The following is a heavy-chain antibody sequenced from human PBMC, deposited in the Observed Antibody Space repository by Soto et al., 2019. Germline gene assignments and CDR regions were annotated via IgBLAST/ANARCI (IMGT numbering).Heavy chain of an antibody. CDR1: GGTFSSYA. J-gene: IGHJ4*02. D-gene: IGHD3-16*01. V-gene: IGHV1-69*13. CDR3: ASYDTYYDYIWGSYIDY. Sequence: SVKVSCKASGGTFSSYAISWVRQAPGQGLEWMGGIIPIFGTANYAQKFQGRVTITADESTSTAYMELSSLRSEDTAVYYCASYDTYYDYIWGSYIDYWGQGTLVTVSS. CDR2: IIPIFGTA.